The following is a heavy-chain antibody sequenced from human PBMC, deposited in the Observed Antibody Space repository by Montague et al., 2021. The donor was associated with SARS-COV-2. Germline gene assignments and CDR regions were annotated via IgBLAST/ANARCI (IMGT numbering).Heavy chain of an antibody. CDR2: VYYSGST. CDR1: GDSIPSSGYY. J-gene: IGHJ2*01. D-gene: IGHD2-2*01. CDR3: ARMIVVVSAASRYLDS. Sequence: SETLSLTCSVSGDSIPSSGYYWGWFRQPPGKGLEWNGTVYYSGSTNYNPSLKSRGTISVDTSKTQFSMKLNSVTAADTAVYYCARMIVVVSAASRYLDSWGRGTLVTVSS. V-gene: IGHV4-39*07.